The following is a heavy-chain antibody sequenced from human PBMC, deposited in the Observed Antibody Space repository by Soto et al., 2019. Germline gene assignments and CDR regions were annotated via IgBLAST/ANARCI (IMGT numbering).Heavy chain of an antibody. V-gene: IGHV4-59*08. CDR3: ARHYDILTGSPFDY. D-gene: IGHD3-9*01. CDR2: IYYSGST. J-gene: IGHJ4*02. CDR1: GGSISSYY. Sequence: SETLSLTCTVSGGSISSYYWSWIRQPPGKGLEWIGYIYYSGSTNYNPSLKSRVTISVDTSKNQFSLKLSSVTAADTAVYYCARHYDILTGSPFDYWGQGTLVTVS.